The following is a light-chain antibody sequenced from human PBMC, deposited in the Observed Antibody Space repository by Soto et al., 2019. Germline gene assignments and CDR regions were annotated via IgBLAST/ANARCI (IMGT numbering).Light chain of an antibody. J-gene: IGLJ2*01. CDR2: DNN. V-gene: IGLV1-40*01. Sequence: QSVLTQPPSVSGAPGQRVTISCTGSSSNIAAGYDVSWYQQLPGTAPKLLISDNNNRPSGVPDRFSGSNSGPSASLAITGLQNDDEDDYCCQSYDSSLRVVFGGGTKLTVL. CDR1: SSNIAAGYD. CDR3: QSYDSSLRVV.